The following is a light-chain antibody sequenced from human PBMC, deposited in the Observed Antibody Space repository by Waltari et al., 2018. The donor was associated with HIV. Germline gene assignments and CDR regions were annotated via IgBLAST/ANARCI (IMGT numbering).Light chain of an antibody. CDR3: SSYASGRTLV. CDR2: DVS. Sequence: QSALTQPASVSGSPGQSITIPCTGTSSDVGTYTYVSWYQQHPGNAPQLMIYDVSNRPSGVSDRFSGSKSGNTASLIISGLQAEDEADYYCSSYASGRTLVFGGGTRLTVL. V-gene: IGLV2-14*03. CDR1: SSDVGTYTY. J-gene: IGLJ2*01.